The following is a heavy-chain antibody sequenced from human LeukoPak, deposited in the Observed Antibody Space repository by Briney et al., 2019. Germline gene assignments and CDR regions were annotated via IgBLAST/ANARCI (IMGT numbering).Heavy chain of an antibody. CDR2: ISYDGSNK. V-gene: IGHV3-30-3*01. CDR3: ARSTGYSSGWFDY. J-gene: IGHJ4*02. D-gene: IGHD6-19*01. CDR1: GFTFSSYA. Sequence: GGSLRLSCAASGFTFSSYAMHWVCQAPGKGLEWVAVISYDGSNKYYADSVKGRFTISRDNSKNTLYLQMNSLRAEDTAVYYCARSTGYSSGWFDYWGQGTLVTVSS.